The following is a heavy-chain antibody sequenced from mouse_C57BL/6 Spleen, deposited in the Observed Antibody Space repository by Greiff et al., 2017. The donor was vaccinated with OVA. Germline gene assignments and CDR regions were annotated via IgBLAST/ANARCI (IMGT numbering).Heavy chain of an antibody. CDR3: VTEDYFDY. J-gene: IGHJ2*01. CDR1: GFSFNTYA. CDR2: IRSKSNNYAT. V-gene: IGHV10-1*01. Sequence: EVKVEESGGGLVQPKGSLKLSCAASGFSFNTYAMNWVRQAPGKGLEWVARIRSKSNNYATYYADSVKDRFTISRDDSESMLYLQMNNLKTEDTAMYYCVTEDYFDYWGQGTTLTVSS.